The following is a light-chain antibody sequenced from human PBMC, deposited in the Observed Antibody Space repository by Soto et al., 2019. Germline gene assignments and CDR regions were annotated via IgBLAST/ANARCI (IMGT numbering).Light chain of an antibody. CDR2: WAT. CDR3: QQYSTGPYS. V-gene: IGKV4-1*01. J-gene: IGKJ2*01. Sequence: DIVMTQSPDSLAVSLGERATINCKSSQSVLSSSNNKNYLTWYQQRPGQPPKLLIYWATIRESGVPDRFCGSGSGTDFTLSISDLQAEDVAVYYCQQYSTGPYSFGQGTKLEIK. CDR1: QSVLSSSNNKNY.